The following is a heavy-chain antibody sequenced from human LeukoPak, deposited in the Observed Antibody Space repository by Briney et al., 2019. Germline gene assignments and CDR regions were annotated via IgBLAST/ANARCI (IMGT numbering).Heavy chain of an antibody. V-gene: IGHV3-15*01. CDR2: LKSKTDGGTT. D-gene: IGHD3-16*01. Sequence: NPGGSLRLSCAASGFTFSNAWMSWVRQAPGKGLEWVGRLKSKTDGGTTDYAAPVKGRFTISSDDSKNTLYLQMNSLKTEDTAVYYCTTDPWGGCYYFDYWGQGTLVTVSS. CDR3: TTDPWGGCYYFDY. J-gene: IGHJ4*02. CDR1: GFTFSNAW.